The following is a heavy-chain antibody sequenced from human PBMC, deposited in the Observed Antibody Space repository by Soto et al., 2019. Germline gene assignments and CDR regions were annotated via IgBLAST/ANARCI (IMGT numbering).Heavy chain of an antibody. V-gene: IGHV1-69*01. J-gene: IGHJ4*02. D-gene: IGHD1-26*01. CDR1: GGTFSSYS. CDR3: ARDGGRHSGGIDS. Sequence: QVQLVKSGDEVKKPGSSVKVSCKASGGTFSSYSINWVRQAPGQGLEWMGEIIPIFGTANYAQKFQGRVTITADESTSTAYMELSSLRSEETAVYYCARDGGRHSGGIDSWGQGTLVTVSS. CDR2: IIPIFGTA.